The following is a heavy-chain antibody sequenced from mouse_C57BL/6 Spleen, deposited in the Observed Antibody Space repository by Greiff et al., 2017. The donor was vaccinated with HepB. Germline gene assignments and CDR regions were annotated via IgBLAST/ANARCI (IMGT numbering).Heavy chain of an antibody. Sequence: VKLMESGPELVKPGASVKISCKASGCAFSSSWMNWVKQRPGKGLEWIGRIYPGDGDTNYNGKFKGKATLTADKSSSTAYMQLSSLTSEDSAVYFCARERGYDVWFAYWGQGTLVTVSA. CDR1: GCAFSSSW. V-gene: IGHV1-82*01. CDR3: ARERGYDVWFAY. D-gene: IGHD2-2*01. J-gene: IGHJ3*01. CDR2: IYPGDGDT.